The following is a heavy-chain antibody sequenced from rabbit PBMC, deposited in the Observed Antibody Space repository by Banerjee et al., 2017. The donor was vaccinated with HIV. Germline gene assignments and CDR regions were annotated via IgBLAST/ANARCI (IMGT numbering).Heavy chain of an antibody. Sequence: QEQLEESGGDLVKPEGSLTLTCTASGFDFSSDAMCWVRQAPGKGLEWIACRYNDDGSTYYANWAKGRFTISKTSSTTVTLRMTSLTAADSATYFCARDLVVAIGWNFNLWGQGTLVTVS. CDR1: GFDFSSDA. J-gene: IGHJ4*01. CDR3: ARDLVVAIGWNFNL. D-gene: IGHD3-3*01. V-gene: IGHV1S45*01. CDR2: RYNDDGST.